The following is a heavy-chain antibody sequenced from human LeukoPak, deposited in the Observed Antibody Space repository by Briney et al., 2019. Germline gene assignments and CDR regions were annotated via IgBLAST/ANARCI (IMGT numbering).Heavy chain of an antibody. V-gene: IGHV2-5*02. Sequence: SGPTLVNPTQTLMLTCTFSGISLSTSGVGVGWIRQPPGKALEWLALIYWDDDKRYSPSLKSRLTITKDTSKNQVVLTMTNMDPVDTATYYCAHSSGYYSLGAFDIWGQGTMVTVSS. CDR3: AHSSGYYSLGAFDI. CDR1: GISLSTSGVG. J-gene: IGHJ3*02. D-gene: IGHD3-22*01. CDR2: IYWDDDK.